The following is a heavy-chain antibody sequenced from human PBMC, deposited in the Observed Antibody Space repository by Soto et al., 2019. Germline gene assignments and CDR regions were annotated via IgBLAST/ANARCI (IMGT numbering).Heavy chain of an antibody. CDR2: INPSGRST. D-gene: IGHD3-3*01. CDR1: GYTFTSYY. Sequence: QVQLVQSGAEVKKPGASVKVSCKASGYTFTSYYMHWVRQAPGQGLEWMGIINPSGRSTSYAQKFGGRVAMTGDRSASAVYMERRSLRSEDTAVYYCARAELSYYDVWRGYYWVDSYMDVWGKGTTVTVSS. CDR3: ARAELSYYDVWRGYYWVDSYMDV. J-gene: IGHJ6*03. V-gene: IGHV1-46*03.